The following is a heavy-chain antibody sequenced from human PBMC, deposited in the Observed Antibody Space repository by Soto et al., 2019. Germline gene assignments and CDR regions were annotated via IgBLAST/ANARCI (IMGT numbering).Heavy chain of an antibody. CDR3: ARLVYDTSLNYMYFDF. J-gene: IGHJ4*02. CDR2: IFHDGTA. CDR1: GVSISSGNW. Sequence: PSETLSLTCAVSGVSISSGNWWTWVRQTPQRGLEYIGEIFHDGTANYYPSFERRVAISVDKSKNQFSLKLTSVTAADTAIYFCARLVYDTSLNYMYFDFWGQGDLVTGSS. D-gene: IGHD2-8*01. V-gene: IGHV4-4*02.